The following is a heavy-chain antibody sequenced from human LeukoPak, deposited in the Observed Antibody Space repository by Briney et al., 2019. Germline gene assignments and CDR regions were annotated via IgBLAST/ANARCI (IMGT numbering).Heavy chain of an antibody. J-gene: IGHJ5*02. CDR3: TRNPDGRNWFDP. V-gene: IGHV3-74*01. Sequence: PGGSLRLSCAASGFTFRNHWMHWVRQAPGKGLAWVSHINGEESSTSYADSVKGRFTISRDSAKNTLYLQMNSLRVEDTAMYYCTRNPDGRNWFDPWGQGTLVTVSS. CDR2: INGEESST. CDR1: GFTFRNHW. D-gene: IGHD1-14*01.